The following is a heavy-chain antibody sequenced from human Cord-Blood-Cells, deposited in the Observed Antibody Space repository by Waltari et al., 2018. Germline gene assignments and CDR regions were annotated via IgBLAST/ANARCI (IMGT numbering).Heavy chain of an antibody. V-gene: IGHV1-18*01. CDR3: ARAPNITIFGVVVNWFDP. Sequence: QVQLVQSGAEVKKPGASVKVSCKASGYTFTSYGISWVRQAPGQGLEWMGWISAYNGNTNYAQKLQGRGTMTTDTSTSTAYMGLRSLRSDDTAVYYCARAPNITIFGVVVNWFDPWGQGTLVTVSS. CDR2: ISAYNGNT. CDR1: GYTFTSYG. J-gene: IGHJ5*02. D-gene: IGHD3-3*01.